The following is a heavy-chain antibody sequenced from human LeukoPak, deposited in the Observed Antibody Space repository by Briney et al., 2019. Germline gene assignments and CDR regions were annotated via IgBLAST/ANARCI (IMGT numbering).Heavy chain of an antibody. V-gene: IGHV1-18*01. CDR2: ISPYNGNT. J-gene: IGHJ5*02. D-gene: IGHD4-17*01. CDR3: ARDQRGYGDSSGASKWIDP. Sequence: ASVKVSCKASDTLTSYGINWVRQAPGQGLEWMGWISPYNGNTKYAEKIQRRVTITTDTSTSTAYMELRSLSSDDTAVYYCARDQRGYGDSSGASKWIDPWGQGTLVTVSS. CDR1: DTLTSYG.